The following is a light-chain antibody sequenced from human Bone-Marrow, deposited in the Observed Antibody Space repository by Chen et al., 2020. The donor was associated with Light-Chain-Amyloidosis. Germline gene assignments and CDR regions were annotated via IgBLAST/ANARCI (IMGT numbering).Light chain of an antibody. Sequence: QLVLTQSPSASASLGASVKLTCTLTSDRSTSAIAWHQHKPEKGPRYLMKLNRDGSHNKGDGIPDRFSGSSSGAERYLTISSLQSEDEADYYCQTWGTGGVFGGGTKLTVL. CDR2: LNRDGSH. CDR1: SDRSTSA. V-gene: IGLV4-69*01. CDR3: QTWGTGGV. J-gene: IGLJ3*02.